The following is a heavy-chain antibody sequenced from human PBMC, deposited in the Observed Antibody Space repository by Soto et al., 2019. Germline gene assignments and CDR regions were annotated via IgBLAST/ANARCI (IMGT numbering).Heavy chain of an antibody. Sequence: SQTLSLTCAISGDSVSSNSAAWNWIRQSPSRGLEWLVRTYYRSKWYNDYAVSVKSRITINPDTSKNQFSLQLNSVTPEDTAVHYCARHTLVLMVYARGYNWFDPWGQGTLVTVSS. J-gene: IGHJ5*02. V-gene: IGHV6-1*01. D-gene: IGHD2-8*01. CDR2: TYYRSKWYN. CDR1: GDSVSSNSAA. CDR3: ARHTLVLMVYARGYNWFDP.